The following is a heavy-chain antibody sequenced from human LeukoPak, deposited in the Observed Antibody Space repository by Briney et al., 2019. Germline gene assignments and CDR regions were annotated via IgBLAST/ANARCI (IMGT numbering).Heavy chain of an antibody. CDR2: IYYSGST. D-gene: IGHD5-18*01. Sequence: SAETLSLTCTVSGGSISRYYGSWLRRPPGKGLEWLGYIYYSGSTNYNPSLKSRVTLPVDPSKDQFFPKLSSVTAADTAVYFCARHMSYSYGVFDYWGQGTLVTVSS. CDR3: ARHMSYSYGVFDY. J-gene: IGHJ4*02. CDR1: GGSISRYY. V-gene: IGHV4-59*08.